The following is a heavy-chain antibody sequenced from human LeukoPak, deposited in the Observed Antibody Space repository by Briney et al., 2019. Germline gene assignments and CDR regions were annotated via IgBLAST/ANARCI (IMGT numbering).Heavy chain of an antibody. V-gene: IGHV1-69*04. CDR3: ARGAVYDFWSGYYYYYGMDV. J-gene: IGHJ6*02. CDR2: IIPILGIA. Sequence: SVKVSCKASGGTFSSYAISWVRQAPGQGLEWMGRIIPILGIANYAQKFQGRVTITADKSTSTAYMELSSLRSEDTAVYYCARGAVYDFWSGYYYYYGMDVWGQGTTVTVSS. D-gene: IGHD3-3*01. CDR1: GGTFSSYA.